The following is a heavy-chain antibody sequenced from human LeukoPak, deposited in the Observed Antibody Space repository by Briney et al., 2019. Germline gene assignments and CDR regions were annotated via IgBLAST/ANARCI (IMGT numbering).Heavy chain of an antibody. D-gene: IGHD4-23*01. J-gene: IGHJ4*02. Sequence: TSETLSLTCAVSGGSITSSNWWTWVRQPPGKGLEWIGEIYHSGSTNYNPSLKSRVTISVDKSNNQFSLRLNSVTAADTAVYYCAGNAGNSDVDYWGQGTLVTVSS. V-gene: IGHV4-4*02. CDR1: GGSITSSNW. CDR2: IYHSGST. CDR3: AGNAGNSDVDY.